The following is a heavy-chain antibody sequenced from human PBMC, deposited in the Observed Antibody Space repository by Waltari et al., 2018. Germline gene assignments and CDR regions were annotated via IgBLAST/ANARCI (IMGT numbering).Heavy chain of an antibody. CDR2: IYSGGST. D-gene: IGHD3-3*01. CDR3: ARLDFWTGSYY. CDR1: GFTVSNNY. V-gene: IGHV3-53*01. Sequence: EVQLVESGGGLIQPEGSLSLSCAGLGFTVSNNYMSWVRQAPGKGPEWVSVIYSGGSTYYADSVKGRFTISRDSSENTVYLQMSSLRAEDTALYYCARLDFWTGSYYWGQGTLVTVSS. J-gene: IGHJ4*02.